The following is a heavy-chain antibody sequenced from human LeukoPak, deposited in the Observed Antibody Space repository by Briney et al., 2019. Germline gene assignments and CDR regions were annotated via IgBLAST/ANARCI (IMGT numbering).Heavy chain of an antibody. CDR1: GFTFSSYG. CDR2: IWYDGSSK. Sequence: PGRSLRPSCAASGFTFSSYGMHWVRQAPGKGLEWVALIWYDGSSKHYADSVRGRFTISRDNSKNTLYLQMNSLRAEDTAVYYCARDFELSHWGQGTLVTVSS. CDR3: ARDFELSH. V-gene: IGHV3-33*01. D-gene: IGHD3-16*02. J-gene: IGHJ4*02.